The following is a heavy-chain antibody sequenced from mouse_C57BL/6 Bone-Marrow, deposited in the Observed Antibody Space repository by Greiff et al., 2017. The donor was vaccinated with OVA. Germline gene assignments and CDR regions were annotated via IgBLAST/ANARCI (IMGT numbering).Heavy chain of an antibody. V-gene: IGHV1-50*01. Sequence: QVQLQQPGAELVKPGASVKLSCKASGYTFTSYWMQWVKQRPGQGLEWIGEIDPSDSYTNYNQKFKGKATLTVDTSSSTAYMQLSSLTSEDSAVYYCAITTVERDYWGQGTTLTVSS. D-gene: IGHD1-1*01. CDR3: AITTVERDY. CDR2: IDPSDSYT. J-gene: IGHJ2*01. CDR1: GYTFTSYW.